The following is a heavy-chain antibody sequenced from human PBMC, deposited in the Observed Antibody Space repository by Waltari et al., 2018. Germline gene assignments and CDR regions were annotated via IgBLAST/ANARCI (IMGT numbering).Heavy chain of an antibody. Sequence: EVQLVESGGGLVKPGGSLRLSCAASGFTFSSYSMNWVRQAPGKVLEWVSSISSSSSYIYYADSGKGRFTISRDNAKNSLYLQMNSLRAEDTAVYYCARAPYESKYGVDYWGQGTLVTVSS. CDR1: GFTFSSYS. CDR3: ARAPYESKYGVDY. V-gene: IGHV3-21*01. J-gene: IGHJ4*02. D-gene: IGHD2-2*01. CDR2: ISSSSSYI.